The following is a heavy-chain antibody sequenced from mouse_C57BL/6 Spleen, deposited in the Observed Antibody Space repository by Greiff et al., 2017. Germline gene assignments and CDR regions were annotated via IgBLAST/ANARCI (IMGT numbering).Heavy chain of an antibody. CDR2: INPSTGGT. V-gene: IGHV1-42*01. Sequence: VQLQQSGPELVKPGASVKISCKASGYSFTGYYMNWVKQSPEKSLEWIGEINPSTGGTTYNQKFKAKATLTVDKSSSTAYMQLKSLTSEDSAVYYCARSSITTVGAYWGQGTTLTVSS. D-gene: IGHD1-1*01. CDR3: ARSSITTVGAY. CDR1: GYSFTGYY. J-gene: IGHJ2*01.